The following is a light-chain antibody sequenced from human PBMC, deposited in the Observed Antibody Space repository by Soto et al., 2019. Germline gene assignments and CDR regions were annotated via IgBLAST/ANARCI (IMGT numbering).Light chain of an antibody. J-gene: IGKJ1*01. CDR3: QQYNSWPPWT. Sequence: EIVMTQSPATLSVSPGERATLSCRASQSVSSKLAWYQQKPGQAPRLLLFGASTRATGIPARFSGSGSGTEFTLSISSLQSEDFAMYYCQQYNSWPPWTFGQGTKVEIK. CDR1: QSVSSK. V-gene: IGKV3-15*01. CDR2: GAS.